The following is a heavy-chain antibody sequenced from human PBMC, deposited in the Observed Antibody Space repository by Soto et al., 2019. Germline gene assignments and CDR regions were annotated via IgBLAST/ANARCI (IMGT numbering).Heavy chain of an antibody. CDR1: GYTFTSTY. Sequence: GASVKVSCKASGYTFTSTYMHWVRQAPGQGLEWMGGINPNNGKTIYAENLQGRVIMTADTSTSTAYMELRSLRSDDTAIYYCTREGSAPYYYYLLDAWGQGTTVTVSS. CDR2: INPNNGKT. J-gene: IGHJ6*02. D-gene: IGHD3-10*01. CDR3: TREGSAPYYYYLLDA. V-gene: IGHV1-18*04.